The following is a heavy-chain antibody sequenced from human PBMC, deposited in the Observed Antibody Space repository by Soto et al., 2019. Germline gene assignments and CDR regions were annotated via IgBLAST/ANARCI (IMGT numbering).Heavy chain of an antibody. CDR2: IYYNGTT. J-gene: IGHJ5*02. D-gene: IGHD4-17*01. V-gene: IGHV4-61*03. CDR1: GGSVNSYTHS. Sequence: HVQLQESGPGLVKPSETLSLTCAVSGGSVNSYTHSWSWIRQPPGKVLEWIGHIYYNGTTYYNPSLKRRVTLSVDTSKNHFSLKMRSVTAADTAVYYCARVDYGDYPWFDPWGQGTLVTVSS. CDR3: ARVDYGDYPWFDP.